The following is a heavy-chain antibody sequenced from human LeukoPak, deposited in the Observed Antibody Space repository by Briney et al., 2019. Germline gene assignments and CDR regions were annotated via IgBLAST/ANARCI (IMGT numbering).Heavy chain of an antibody. J-gene: IGHJ4*02. CDR2: IIPIFGTA. CDR3: ARGTVTTGAAVAY. Sequence: SVKVSCKASGGTFSSYAISWVRQSPGQGLEWMGGIIPIFGTANCAQKFQGRVTITTDESTSTAYMELSSLRSEDTAVYYCARGTVTTGAAVAYWGQGTLVTVSS. CDR1: GGTFSSYA. D-gene: IGHD4-17*01. V-gene: IGHV1-69*05.